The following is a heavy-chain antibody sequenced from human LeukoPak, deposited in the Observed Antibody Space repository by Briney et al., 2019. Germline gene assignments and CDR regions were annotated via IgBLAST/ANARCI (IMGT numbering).Heavy chain of an antibody. CDR3: ASGYCSSTSCYGFLVK. V-gene: IGHV1-18*04. CDR1: GYTFTSYG. J-gene: IGHJ4*02. Sequence: ASVKVSCKASGYTFTSYGVSWVRQAPGQGLEWMGWISAYNGNTNYAQKLQGRVTMTTDTSTSTAYMELRSLRSDDTALYYCASGYCSSTSCYGFLVKWGEEPLVTVSS. D-gene: IGHD2-2*03. CDR2: ISAYNGNT.